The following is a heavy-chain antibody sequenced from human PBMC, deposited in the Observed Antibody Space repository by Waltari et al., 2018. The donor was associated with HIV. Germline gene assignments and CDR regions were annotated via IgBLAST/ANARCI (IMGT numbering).Heavy chain of an antibody. CDR2: ISPAFGTA. Sequence: QVQLVQSGAEVKKPGSSVRVSCKVSGGTFSSYAINWVRQAPRQGLEWMGRISPAFGTANYAERFQGRVTITADEYTSTAYMDLSSLRSEDTAVYFCARDHRGNKLLYGMDVWGQGTTVTV. V-gene: IGHV1-69*18. J-gene: IGHJ6*02. CDR1: GGTFSSYA. CDR3: ARDHRGNKLLYGMDV.